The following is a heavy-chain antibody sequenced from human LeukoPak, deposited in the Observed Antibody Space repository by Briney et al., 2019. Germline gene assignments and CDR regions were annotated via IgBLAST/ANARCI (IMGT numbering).Heavy chain of an antibody. Sequence: PGGSLRLSCAASGFTFSSYSMNWVRQAPGKGLEWVSCISSSSSYIYYAYSVYGRFNFSIANAKNSLYLQMNSLRAEDTAVYYCARDLLGYCSSTSCQNLVWGQGTLVTVSS. V-gene: IGHV3-21*01. CDR1: GFTFSSYS. J-gene: IGHJ4*02. D-gene: IGHD2-2*01. CDR2: ISSSSSYI. CDR3: ARDLLGYCSSTSCQNLV.